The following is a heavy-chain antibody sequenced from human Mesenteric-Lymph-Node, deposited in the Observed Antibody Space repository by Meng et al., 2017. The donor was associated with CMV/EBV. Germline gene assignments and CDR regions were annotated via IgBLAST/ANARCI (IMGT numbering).Heavy chain of an antibody. D-gene: IGHD1-26*01. J-gene: IGHJ4*02. V-gene: IGHV3-21*01. Sequence: GGSLRLSCAASGFTFSSYSMNWVRQAPGKGLEWVSSISSSSSYIYYADSVKGRFTISRDNAKNSLYLQMNSLRAEDTAVYYCAREGWELPSLDYWGQGTLVTVSS. CDR2: ISSSSSYI. CDR3: AREGWELPSLDY. CDR1: GFTFSSYS.